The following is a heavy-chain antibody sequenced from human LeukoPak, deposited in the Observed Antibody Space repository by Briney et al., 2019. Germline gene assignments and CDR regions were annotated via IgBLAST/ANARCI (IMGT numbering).Heavy chain of an antibody. CDR1: GFTFSSYA. V-gene: IGHV3-74*01. Sequence: PGGSLRLSCAASGFTFSSYAMSWVRQAPGKGLVWVSHVNNDGSGTTYADSVKGRFTISRDNAKNTVDLQMNSLRAEDTAVYYCARGGWGTAIDYLGQGTLVTVSS. CDR2: VNNDGSGT. J-gene: IGHJ4*02. CDR3: ARGGWGTAIDY. D-gene: IGHD1-7*01.